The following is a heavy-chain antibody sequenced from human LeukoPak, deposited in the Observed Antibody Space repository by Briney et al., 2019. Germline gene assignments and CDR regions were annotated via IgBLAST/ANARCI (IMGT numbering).Heavy chain of an antibody. Sequence: PSETLSLTCTVSGGSISSSSYYWGWIRQPPGKGLEWIGSIYYSGSTYYNPSLKSRVTISVDTSKNQFSLKLSSVTAADTAVYYCARGIGDYYDSSGYRTDYFDYWGQGTLVTVSS. CDR2: IYYSGST. J-gene: IGHJ4*02. V-gene: IGHV4-39*07. CDR1: GGSISSSSYY. D-gene: IGHD3-22*01. CDR3: ARGIGDYYDSSGYRTDYFDY.